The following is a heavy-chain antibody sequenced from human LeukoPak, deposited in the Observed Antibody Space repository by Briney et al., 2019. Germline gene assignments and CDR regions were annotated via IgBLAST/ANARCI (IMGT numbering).Heavy chain of an antibody. CDR3: ATVASGWYPDY. Sequence: SETLSLTCTVSGGSISSFYYTWIRQPPGKGLEWIGYIDSSGITNYNSSLNSRVTISLDMSQNQFSLKLNSVTAADTAVYYCATVASGWYPDYWGQGALVTVAS. D-gene: IGHD6-19*01. CDR1: GGSISSFY. J-gene: IGHJ4*02. CDR2: IDSSGIT. V-gene: IGHV4-59*01.